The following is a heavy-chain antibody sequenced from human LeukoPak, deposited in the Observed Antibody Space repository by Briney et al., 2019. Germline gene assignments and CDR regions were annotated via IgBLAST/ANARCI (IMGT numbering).Heavy chain of an antibody. CDR2: IIPIFGTA. J-gene: IGHJ6*03. D-gene: IGHD4-11*01. CDR3: ARRTTTVTGGGYMDV. CDR1: GGTFSSYA. V-gene: IGHV1-69*05. Sequence: ASVKVSCKASGGTFSSYAISWVRQAPGQGLEWMGGIIPIFGTANYAQKFQGRVTITTDESTSTAYMELSSLTSEDTAVYYCARRTTTVTGGGYMDVWGKGTTVTVSS.